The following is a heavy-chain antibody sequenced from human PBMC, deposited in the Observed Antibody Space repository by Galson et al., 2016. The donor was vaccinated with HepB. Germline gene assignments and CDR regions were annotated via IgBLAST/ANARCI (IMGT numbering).Heavy chain of an antibody. D-gene: IGHD3-16*01. CDR3: VRGGGSPGHRYFDL. CDR2: INGDGRST. J-gene: IGHJ2*01. Sequence: SLRLSCAASGFTFSGCWMHWVRQPPGKGLEWVSRINGDGRSTTYADSVKGRFTITRDNSKNTLYLQMDGLRSEDTAVYYCVRGGGSPGHRYFDLWGRGTLVPVSS. V-gene: IGHV3-74*03. CDR1: GFTFSGCW.